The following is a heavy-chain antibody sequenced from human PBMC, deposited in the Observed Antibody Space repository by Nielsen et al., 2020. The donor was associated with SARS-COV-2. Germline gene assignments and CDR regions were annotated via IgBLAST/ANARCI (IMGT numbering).Heavy chain of an antibody. CDR1: GFTFSGSA. CDR3: AKVITIFGAPYYYGMDV. CDR2: ISYDGSNK. J-gene: IGHJ6*02. Sequence: GGSLRLPCAASGFTFSGSAMHWVRQAPGKGLEWVAVISYDGSNKYYADSVKGRFTISRDNSKNTLYLQMNSLRAEDTAVYYCAKVITIFGAPYYYGMDVWGQGTTVTVSS. V-gene: IGHV3-30*04. D-gene: IGHD3-3*01.